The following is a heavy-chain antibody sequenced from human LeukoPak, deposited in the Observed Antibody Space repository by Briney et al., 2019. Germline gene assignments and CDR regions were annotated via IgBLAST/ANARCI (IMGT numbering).Heavy chain of an antibody. J-gene: IGHJ3*02. CDR3: AGSYGGNAVGPFDI. CDR2: VSQSGGA. Sequence: SETLSLTCAVSGGSFSGYHWSWIRQTPGKGPEWIGGVSQSGGASYNPSLESRVTISIETSKNHFSLKLNSVTAADTAMYYCAGSYGGNAVGPFDIWGQGTMVTVSS. D-gene: IGHD4-23*01. CDR1: GGSFSGYH. V-gene: IGHV4-34*01.